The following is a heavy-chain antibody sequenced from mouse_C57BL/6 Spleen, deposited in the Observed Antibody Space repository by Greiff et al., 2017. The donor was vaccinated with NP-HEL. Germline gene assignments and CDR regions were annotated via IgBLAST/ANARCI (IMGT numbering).Heavy chain of an antibody. Sequence: VQLQQSGPELVKPGASVKIPCKASGYTFTDYNMDWVKQSHGKSLEWIGDINPNNGGTIYNQKFKGKATLTVDKSSSTAYMELRSLTSEDTAVYYCAREGYYGSSSQSGSFDVWGTGTTVTVSS. J-gene: IGHJ1*03. V-gene: IGHV1-18*01. CDR1: GYTFTDYN. CDR2: INPNNGGT. CDR3: AREGYYGSSSQSGSFDV. D-gene: IGHD1-1*01.